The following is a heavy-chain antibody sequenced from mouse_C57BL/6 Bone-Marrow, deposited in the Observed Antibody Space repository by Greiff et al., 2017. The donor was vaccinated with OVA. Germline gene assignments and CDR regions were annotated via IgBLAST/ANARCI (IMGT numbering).Heavy chain of an antibody. J-gene: IGHJ4*01. CDR2: IYPRSGNT. CDR3: ARAYYSNPYAMDY. Sequence: QVQLQQSGAELARPGASVKLSCKASGYTFTSYGISWVKQRTGQGLEWIGEIYPRSGNTYYNEKFKGKATLTADKSSSTAYMELRSLTSEDSAVYFGARAYYSNPYAMDYWGQGTSVTVSS. V-gene: IGHV1-81*01. CDR1: GYTFTSYG. D-gene: IGHD2-5*01.